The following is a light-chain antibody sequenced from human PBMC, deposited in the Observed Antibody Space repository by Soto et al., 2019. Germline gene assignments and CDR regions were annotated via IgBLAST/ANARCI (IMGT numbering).Light chain of an antibody. V-gene: IGKV1-5*01. J-gene: IGKJ1*01. Sequence: DIQMTQSPSTLSASVGDRVTITCRASQSISSWLAGYQKKPGKAPKLLIYDASSLESGGPSRFSGSGSGTEFTLTISSLQPDDFATYYCQQYNSYSWTFGQGTKVEIK. CDR3: QQYNSYSWT. CDR2: DAS. CDR1: QSISSW.